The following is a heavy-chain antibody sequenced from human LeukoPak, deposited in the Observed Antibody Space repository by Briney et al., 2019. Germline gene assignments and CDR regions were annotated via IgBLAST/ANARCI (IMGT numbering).Heavy chain of an antibody. V-gene: IGHV1-2*02. CDR2: INPNSGGT. J-gene: IGHJ3*02. Sequence: GASVKVSCKASGYTFTGYYMHWVRQAPGQGLEWMGWINPNSGGTNYAQKFQGRVTMTRDTSISTAYMELSRLRSDDTAVYYCARDQSIAVADDAFDIWGKGTMVTVSS. CDR3: ARDQSIAVADDAFDI. CDR1: GYTFTGYY. D-gene: IGHD6-19*01.